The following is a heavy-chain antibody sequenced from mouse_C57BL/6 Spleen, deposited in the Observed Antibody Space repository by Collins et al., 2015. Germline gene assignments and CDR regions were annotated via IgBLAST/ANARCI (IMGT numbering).Heavy chain of an antibody. J-gene: IGHJ4*01. Sequence: SGPELVKPGASVKISCKASGYAFSTSRMSWVKQRPGQGLEWIGRIYPGDGDTNYNGKFKGKATLTADKSSSTAYMQLSGLTSVDSAVYFCVRGVTMIYAMDYWVKEPQSPSPQ. CDR3: VRGVTMIYAMDY. CDR1: GYAFSTSR. D-gene: IGHD2-4*01. CDR2: IYPGDGDT. V-gene: IGHV1-82*01.